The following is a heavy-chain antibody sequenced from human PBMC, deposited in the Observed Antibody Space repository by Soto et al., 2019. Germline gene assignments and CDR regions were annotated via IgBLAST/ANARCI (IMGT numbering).Heavy chain of an antibody. Sequence: PGGSLRLSCVASGFTFSNYYIDWVRQAPGKGLEWVGRIKDKTNSYTAEYAASVRGRFTISRDDSKNTLYLQMNSLKTEDTAAYYCTTEGALPGPDFDYWGQGTLVTVSS. J-gene: IGHJ4*02. CDR2: IKDKTNSYTA. CDR1: GFTFSNYY. D-gene: IGHD3-16*01. V-gene: IGHV3-72*01. CDR3: TTEGALPGPDFDY.